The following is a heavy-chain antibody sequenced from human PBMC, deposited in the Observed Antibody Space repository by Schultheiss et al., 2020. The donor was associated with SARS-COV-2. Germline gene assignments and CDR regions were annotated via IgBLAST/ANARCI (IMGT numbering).Heavy chain of an antibody. J-gene: IGHJ3*02. CDR1: GFTFSSYS. Sequence: GGSLRLSCAASGFTFSSYSMNWVRQAPGKGLEWVANIKQDGSEKYYTDSVKGRFTISRDNAKNSVFLQMNNVRAEDTAVYYCARDVGDAFDMWGQGTMVTVSS. D-gene: IGHD1-26*01. CDR2: IKQDGSEK. V-gene: IGHV3-7*04. CDR3: ARDVGDAFDM.